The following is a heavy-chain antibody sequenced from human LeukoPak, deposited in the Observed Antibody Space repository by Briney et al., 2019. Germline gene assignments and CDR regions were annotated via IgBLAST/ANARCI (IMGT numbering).Heavy chain of an antibody. CDR2: ISSSGSTI. CDR3: ARKAGTWNYYYYYMDV. CDR1: GFTFSSYE. V-gene: IGHV3-48*03. Sequence: AGGSLRLSCAASGFTFSSYEMNWVRQAPGKGLEWVSYISSSGSTIYYADSVKGRFTISRDNAKNSLYLQMNSLRAEDTAVYYCARKAGTWNYYYYYMDVWGKGTTVTVSS. D-gene: IGHD6-19*01. J-gene: IGHJ6*03.